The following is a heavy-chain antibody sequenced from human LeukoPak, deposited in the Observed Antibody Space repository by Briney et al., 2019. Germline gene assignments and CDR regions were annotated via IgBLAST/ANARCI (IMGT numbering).Heavy chain of an antibody. CDR1: GFSFSGHW. CDR3: ARGPNSNWSGLDF. Sequence: GGSLRLSCTASGFSFSGHWMHWARQLPGKGLVWVSRISLTGSTTSYADSVKGRFTVSRDNAKNTLYLQVNNLRAEDTAVYYCARGPNSNWSGLDFWGQGTLLTVSS. D-gene: IGHD6-6*01. V-gene: IGHV3-74*01. J-gene: IGHJ4*02. CDR2: ISLTGSTT.